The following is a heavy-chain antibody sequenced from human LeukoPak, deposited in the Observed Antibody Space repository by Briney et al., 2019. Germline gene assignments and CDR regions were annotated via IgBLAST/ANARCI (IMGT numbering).Heavy chain of an antibody. V-gene: IGHV1-2*02. J-gene: IGHJ4*02. CDR3: ARGHYDSRGYYHIDY. Sequence: GASVTVSCKASGYTFTGYYLHWVRQAPGQGLEWMGWINPNSGGTNYAQKFQGRVTMTRDTSISTAYMELSRLRSDDTAVYYCARGHYDSRGYYHIDYWGQGTLVTVSS. CDR2: INPNSGGT. D-gene: IGHD3-22*01. CDR1: GYTFTGYY.